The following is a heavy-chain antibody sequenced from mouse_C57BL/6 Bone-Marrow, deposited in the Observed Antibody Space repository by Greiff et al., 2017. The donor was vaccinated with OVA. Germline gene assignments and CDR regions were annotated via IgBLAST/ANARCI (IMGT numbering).Heavy chain of an antibody. Sequence: ESGPGLVKPSQSLSLTCSVTGYSITSGYYWNWIRQFPGNKLEWMGYISYDGSNNYNPSLKNRISITRDTSKNQFFLKLNSVTTEDTATYYCARGYDGYPDNYWGQGTTLTVSS. CDR1: GYSITSGYY. D-gene: IGHD2-3*01. CDR3: ARGYDGYPDNY. J-gene: IGHJ2*01. V-gene: IGHV3-6*01. CDR2: ISYDGSN.